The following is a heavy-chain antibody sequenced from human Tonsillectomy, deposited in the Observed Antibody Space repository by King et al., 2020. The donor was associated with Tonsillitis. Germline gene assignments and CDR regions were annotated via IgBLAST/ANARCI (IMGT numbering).Heavy chain of an antibody. Sequence: QLQESGPGLVKPSQTLSLTCTVSGGSISSGSHYCSWIRQPAGKGLEWIGRIYTSGSTNYNTSLKSRVTMSVDTSKNQFSLKLSSVPAADTAVYYCARDRIVPGAIGYYFDDWGQGTLVTVSS. V-gene: IGHV4-61*02. CDR2: IYTSGST. CDR1: GGSISSGSHY. CDR3: ARDRIVPGAIGYYFDD. J-gene: IGHJ4*02. D-gene: IGHD2-2*01.